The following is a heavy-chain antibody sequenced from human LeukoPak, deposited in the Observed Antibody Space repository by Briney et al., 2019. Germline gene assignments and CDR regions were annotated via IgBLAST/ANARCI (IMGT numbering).Heavy chain of an antibody. Sequence: KPSETLSLTCTVSGGSISSYFWTWIRQPPENGLEWIGYISNSGSTNYNPSLKSRVTILMDTSKKQFSLKLSSVTAADTAVYYCARELIVGATMAFDMWGQGTRVTVSS. CDR2: ISNSGST. CDR3: ARELIVGATMAFDM. D-gene: IGHD1-26*01. V-gene: IGHV4-59*01. CDR1: GGSISSYF. J-gene: IGHJ3*02.